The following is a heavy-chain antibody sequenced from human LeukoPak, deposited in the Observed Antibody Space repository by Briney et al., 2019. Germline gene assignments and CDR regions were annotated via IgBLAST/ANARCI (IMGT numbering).Heavy chain of an antibody. CDR3: AGEGDGGNRFDP. J-gene: IGHJ5*02. V-gene: IGHV4-59*08. Sequence: SETLSLTCTVSGGSISSYYWSWIRQPPGKGLEWIGYIYYSGSTNYNPSLKSRVTISVDTSKNQFSLKLSSVTAADTAVYYCAGEGDGGNRFDPWGQGTLVTVSS. D-gene: IGHD5-24*01. CDR2: IYYSGST. CDR1: GGSISSYY.